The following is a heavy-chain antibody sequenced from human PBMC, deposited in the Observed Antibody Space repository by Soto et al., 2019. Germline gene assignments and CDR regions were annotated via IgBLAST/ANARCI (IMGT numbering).Heavy chain of an antibody. CDR2: IYHSGTT. Sequence: SETLSLTCDVSGFSIKTGYYWGWIRQPPGKGLEWIGAIYHSGTTYFNPSLKGRVTMSVDTSKNHFSLRLTSVAATDTAVYYCARGMNPQDYWGQGTLVTVSS. J-gene: IGHJ4*02. CDR3: ARGMNPQDY. CDR1: GFSIKTGYY. V-gene: IGHV4-38-2*01.